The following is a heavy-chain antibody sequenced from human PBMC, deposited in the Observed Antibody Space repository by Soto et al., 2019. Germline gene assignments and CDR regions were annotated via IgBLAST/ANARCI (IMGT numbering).Heavy chain of an antibody. CDR1: GGSISSYY. CDR3: AGGRYCANGVCLEGVYY. V-gene: IGHV4-4*07. CDR2: IYTSGST. J-gene: IGHJ4*02. Sequence: SETLSLTCTVSGGSISSYYWSWIRQPAGKGLEWIGRIYTSGSTNYNPSLKSRVTMSVDTSKNQFSLKLSSVTAADTAVYYCAGGRYCANGVCLEGVYYWGQGTLVTVSS. D-gene: IGHD2-8*01.